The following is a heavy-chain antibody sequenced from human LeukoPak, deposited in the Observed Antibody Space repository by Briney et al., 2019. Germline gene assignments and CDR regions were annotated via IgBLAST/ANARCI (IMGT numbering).Heavy chain of an antibody. Sequence: ASVKVSCKASGYTFTGYYMHWVRQAPGQGLEWMGRINPNSGGTNYAQKFQGRVTMTRDTSISTAYMELSRLRSDDTAVYYCARVGSRGSYRYTGIMYFDYWGQGTLVTVSS. CDR1: GYTFTGYY. CDR3: ARVGSRGSYRYTGIMYFDY. J-gene: IGHJ4*02. V-gene: IGHV1-2*06. D-gene: IGHD3-16*02. CDR2: INPNSGGT.